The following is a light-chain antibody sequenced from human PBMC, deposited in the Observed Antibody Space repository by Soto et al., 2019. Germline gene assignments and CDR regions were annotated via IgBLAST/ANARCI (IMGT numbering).Light chain of an antibody. Sequence: ERVMTQSPATLSVSPWERSTLSCMASQSISSNLAWYQQKPGQAPRLLMFRTSSRATGFPARFSGSGSGTEFNLTISSLKSEDFGVYYCQQYNNWPSATFGGGTKVDIK. CDR3: QQYNNWPSAT. CDR1: QSISSN. V-gene: IGKV3-15*01. CDR2: RTS. J-gene: IGKJ4*01.